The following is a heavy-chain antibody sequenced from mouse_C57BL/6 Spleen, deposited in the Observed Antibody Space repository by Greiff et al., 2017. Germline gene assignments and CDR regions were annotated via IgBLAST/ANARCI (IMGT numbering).Heavy chain of an antibody. J-gene: IGHJ2*01. V-gene: IGHV5-9-1*02. CDR2: ISSGGDYI. Sequence: EVKLMESGEGLVKPGGSLKLSCAASGFTFSSYAMSWVRQTPEKRLEWVAYISSGGDYIYYADTVKGRFTISRDNARNTLYLQMSSLKSEDTAMYYCTREGTAQAGYFDYWGQGTTLTVSS. CDR3: TREGTAQAGYFDY. D-gene: IGHD3-1*01. CDR1: GFTFSSYA.